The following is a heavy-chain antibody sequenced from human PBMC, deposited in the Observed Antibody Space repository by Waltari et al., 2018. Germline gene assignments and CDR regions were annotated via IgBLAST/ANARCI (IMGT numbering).Heavy chain of an antibody. CDR2: FDAEEGET. D-gene: IGHD1-26*01. J-gene: IGHJ2*01. Sequence: QVQLVQSGAEVKKPGASVKVSCKVSGYTLTELSMHWVRQAPGKGLEWMGGFDAEEGETSYAHKFQGRVTMTEDTSTDTAYMELSSLRSEDTAVYYCATEWASIVGASRWYFDLWGRGTLVTVSS. CDR1: GYTLTELS. V-gene: IGHV1-24*01. CDR3: ATEWASIVGASRWYFDL.